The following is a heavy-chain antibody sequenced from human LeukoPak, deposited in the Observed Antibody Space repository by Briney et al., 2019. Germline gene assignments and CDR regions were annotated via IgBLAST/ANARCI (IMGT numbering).Heavy chain of an antibody. Sequence: SETLSLTCTVSGGSISSSSYYWGWIRQPPGKGLEWIGSIYYSGGTYYNPSLKSRVTISVDTSKNQFSLKLSSVTAADTAVYYCARDHLRRHVYGYWGQGTLVTVSS. V-gene: IGHV4-39*07. CDR1: GGSISSSSYY. D-gene: IGHD2-8*01. J-gene: IGHJ4*02. CDR3: ARDHLRRHVYGY. CDR2: IYYSGGT.